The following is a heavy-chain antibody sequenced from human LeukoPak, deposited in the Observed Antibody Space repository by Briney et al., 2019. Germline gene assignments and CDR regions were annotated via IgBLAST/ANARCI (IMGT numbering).Heavy chain of an antibody. CDR2: INHSGST. D-gene: IGHD3-3*01. V-gene: IGHV4-34*01. J-gene: IGHJ4*02. Sequence: SETLSLTCAVYGGSFSTYYWSWIRQPPGKGLEWIGEINHSGSTNYNPSLKSRVTISVDTSKNQFSLKLSSVTAADTAVYYCARVTLIFGVVTAPDYWGQGTLVTVSS. CDR1: GGSFSTYY. CDR3: ARVTLIFGVVTAPDY.